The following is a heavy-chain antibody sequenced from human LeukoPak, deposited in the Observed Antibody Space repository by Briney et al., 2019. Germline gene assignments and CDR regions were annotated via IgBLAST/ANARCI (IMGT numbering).Heavy chain of an antibody. CDR3: AKDPYLQRDGYNYGRWFDP. CDR1: GGTFSSYA. Sequence: GASVKVSCKASGGTFSSYAISWVRQAPGQGLEWMGRIIPILGIANYAQKFQGRVTITADKSTSTAYMELNSLRAEDTAVYYCAKDPYLQRDGYNYGRWFDPWGQGTLVTVSS. D-gene: IGHD5-12*01. J-gene: IGHJ5*02. V-gene: IGHV1-69*04. CDR2: IIPILGIA.